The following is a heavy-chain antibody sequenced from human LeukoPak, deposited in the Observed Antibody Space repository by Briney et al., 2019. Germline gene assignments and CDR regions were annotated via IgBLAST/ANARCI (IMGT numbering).Heavy chain of an antibody. J-gene: IGHJ4*02. D-gene: IGHD1-26*01. Sequence: ASVKVSCKASGGTFSSYAISWVRQAPGQGLEWMGRIDPNSGDTKFAQEFQGRVTMTRDTSITTAQMELSRLKSDDTALYYCARDLASTPYWELDYWGQGTLLTVSS. CDR2: IDPNSGDT. CDR1: GGTFSSYA. V-gene: IGHV1-2*06. CDR3: ARDLASTPYWELDY.